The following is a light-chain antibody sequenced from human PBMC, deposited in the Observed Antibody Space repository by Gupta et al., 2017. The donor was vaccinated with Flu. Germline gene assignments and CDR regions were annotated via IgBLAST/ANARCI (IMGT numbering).Light chain of an antibody. CDR2: QDN. CDR3: QAWDTSNYYV. CDR1: NLGDKY. Sequence: SYDLTQPPSVSVSPRQTASITCSGDNLGDKYVCWYQQKPGQSPVLVIYQDNKRPSGIPERFSGSNSGNTATLTISGTQARDEADYYCQAWDTSNYYVFGTGTKVTVL. J-gene: IGLJ1*01. V-gene: IGLV3-1*01.